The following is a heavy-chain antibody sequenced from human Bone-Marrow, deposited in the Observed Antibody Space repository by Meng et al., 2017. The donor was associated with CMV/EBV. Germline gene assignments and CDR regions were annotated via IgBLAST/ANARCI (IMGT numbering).Heavy chain of an antibody. CDR1: GFTFSSYS. D-gene: IGHD3-22*01. CDR3: ARARRITMIVSAY. J-gene: IGHJ4*02. V-gene: IGHV3-21*01. Sequence: GGSLRLSCAASGFTFSSYSMNWVRQAPGKGLEWVSSISSSSSYIYYADSVKGRFTISRDNAKNSLYRQMNSLRAEDTAVYYCARARRITMIVSAYWGQGTLVTVSS. CDR2: ISSSSSYI.